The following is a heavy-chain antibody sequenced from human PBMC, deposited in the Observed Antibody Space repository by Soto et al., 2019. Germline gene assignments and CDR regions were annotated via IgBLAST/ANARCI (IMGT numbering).Heavy chain of an antibody. CDR1: GFTFSSYG. V-gene: IGHV3-30*18. CDR3: AKVSLYSNYVLGFVDY. Sequence: QVQLVESGGGVVQPGRSLRLSCAASGFTFSSYGMHWVRQAPGKGLEWVAVISYDGSNKYYADSVKGRFTISRDNSKNTLYLPMNSLRAEDTAVYYCAKVSLYSNYVLGFVDYWGQGTLVTVSS. CDR2: ISYDGSNK. J-gene: IGHJ4*02. D-gene: IGHD4-4*01.